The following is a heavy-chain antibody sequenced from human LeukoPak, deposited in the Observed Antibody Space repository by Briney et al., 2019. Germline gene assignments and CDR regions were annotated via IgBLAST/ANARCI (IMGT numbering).Heavy chain of an antibody. D-gene: IGHD2-15*01. J-gene: IGHJ4*02. Sequence: SETLSLTCAVYGGSFSGYYWSWVRQPPGKGLEWVGEINHSGSTNYNPSLKSRVTISVDTSKNQFSLKLSSVTAADTAVYYCASRNPVPRGDFDYWGQGTLVTVSS. CDR3: ASRNPVPRGDFDY. CDR2: INHSGST. V-gene: IGHV4-34*01. CDR1: GGSFSGYY.